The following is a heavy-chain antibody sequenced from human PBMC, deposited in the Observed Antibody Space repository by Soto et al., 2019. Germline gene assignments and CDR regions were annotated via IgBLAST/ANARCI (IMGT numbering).Heavy chain of an antibody. V-gene: IGHV3-23*01. Sequence: PGWSLRLSCASSVFTFSSYAMSWVRQAPGKGLEWVSAISGSGGSTYYADSVKGRFTISRDNSKNTLYLQMNSLRAEDTAVYYCARFDIAVAGTDYYYGMDVWGQGTTVTVSS. CDR3: ARFDIAVAGTDYYYGMDV. J-gene: IGHJ6*02. CDR1: VFTFSSYA. D-gene: IGHD6-19*01. CDR2: ISGSGGST.